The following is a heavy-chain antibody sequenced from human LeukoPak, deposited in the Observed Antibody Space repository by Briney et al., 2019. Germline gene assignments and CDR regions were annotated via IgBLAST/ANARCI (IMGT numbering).Heavy chain of an antibody. V-gene: IGHV4-30-4*01. CDR2: INNSGST. CDR3: ARRDAFDI. Sequence: SETLSLTCTVSGDSISSGYYYWSWIRQPPGKGLEWIGYINNSGSTYYNPSLKSRVTISVDTSKNQFSLKLSSVTAADTAVYYCARRDAFDIWGQGTMVTVSS. CDR1: GDSISSGYYY. J-gene: IGHJ3*02.